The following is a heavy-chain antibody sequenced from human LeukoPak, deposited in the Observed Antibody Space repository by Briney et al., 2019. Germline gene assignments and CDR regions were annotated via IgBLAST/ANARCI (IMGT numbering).Heavy chain of an antibody. J-gene: IGHJ6*02. D-gene: IGHD2-15*01. V-gene: IGHV1-2*02. CDR2: INPNSGGT. Sequence: ASVKVSCKASGYTFTGYYMHWVRQAPGQGLEWMGWINPNSGGTNYAQKFQGRVTMTRDTSISTAYMELSRLRSDDTAVYYCARGRVARAYSYYYGMDVWGQRTTVTVSS. CDR3: ARGRVARAYSYYYGMDV. CDR1: GYTFTGYY.